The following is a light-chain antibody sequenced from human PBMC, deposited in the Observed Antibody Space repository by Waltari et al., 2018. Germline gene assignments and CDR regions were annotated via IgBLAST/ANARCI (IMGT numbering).Light chain of an antibody. CDR3: QHRNSYPLT. Sequence: DIQLTQSPSSLSASVGDRVTMTCRASQDINTYLGWYQQKPGKAPNLLIYRASNLQTGVPSRFSGSGSGTEFTLTISSLQPEYFAVYYCQHRNSYPLTFGGGTKVEIK. CDR2: RAS. CDR1: QDINTY. V-gene: IGKV1-17*01. J-gene: IGKJ4*01.